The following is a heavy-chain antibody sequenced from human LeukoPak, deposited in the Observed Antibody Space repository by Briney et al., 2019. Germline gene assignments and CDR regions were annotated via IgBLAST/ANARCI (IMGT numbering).Heavy chain of an antibody. J-gene: IGHJ3*02. D-gene: IGHD3-10*01. V-gene: IGHV3-21*01. CDR3: ARGRSITLLRGVAMSDGFDI. Sequence: GGSLRLSCAASGFTFSSYSMNWVRQAPGKGLEWVSFIDTSAAYIYYGDSMRGRFTISRDNAKNSLYLQMNGLRAEDTAVYYCARGRSITLLRGVAMSDGFDIWGQGTMVTVSS. CDR1: GFTFSSYS. CDR2: IDTSAAYI.